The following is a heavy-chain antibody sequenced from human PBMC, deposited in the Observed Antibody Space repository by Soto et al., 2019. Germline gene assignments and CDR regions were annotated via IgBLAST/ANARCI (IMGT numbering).Heavy chain of an antibody. CDR2: IYSDGSST. D-gene: IGHD3-10*01. Sequence: EVQLVESGGDLVQPGGSLRLSCAASGFTFSSYWMHWVRQAPGKGLVWVSRIYSDGSSTAYADSVKGRFSISRDNARNTLYLQMSSLRVEDTAIYYCTRGDYYTSGNFSPGHWGQGTLVTDSS. J-gene: IGHJ1*01. CDR3: TRGDYYTSGNFSPGH. CDR1: GFTFSSYW. V-gene: IGHV3-74*01.